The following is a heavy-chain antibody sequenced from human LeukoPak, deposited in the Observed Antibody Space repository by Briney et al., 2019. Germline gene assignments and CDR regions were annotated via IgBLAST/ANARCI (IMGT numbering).Heavy chain of an antibody. Sequence: SETLSLTCTVSGGSISSDYWSWIRQPPGKGLEWIGYIYYSGSTNYNPSLKSRVTISVDASKNQFSLKLSSVTAADTAVYYCARQGRYMAAAGTPNFDYWGQGTLVTVSS. CDR2: IYYSGST. CDR1: GGSISSDY. J-gene: IGHJ4*02. D-gene: IGHD6-13*01. CDR3: ARQGRYMAAAGTPNFDY. V-gene: IGHV4-59*08.